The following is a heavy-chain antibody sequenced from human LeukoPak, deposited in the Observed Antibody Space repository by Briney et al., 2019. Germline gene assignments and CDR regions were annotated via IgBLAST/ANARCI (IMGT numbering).Heavy chain of an antibody. D-gene: IGHD5-12*01. CDR2: IYTSGST. V-gene: IGHV4-61*02. Sequence: SETLSLTCTVSGGSVSSGNYWNWIRQPAGKGLEWIGRIYTSGSTNYNPSLKSRVTISVDTSKNQVSLKLTSVTAADTAVYYCARQYSDHLLYYYYMDVWGKGTTVTVSS. CDR1: GGSVSSGNY. J-gene: IGHJ6*03. CDR3: ARQYSDHLLYYYYMDV.